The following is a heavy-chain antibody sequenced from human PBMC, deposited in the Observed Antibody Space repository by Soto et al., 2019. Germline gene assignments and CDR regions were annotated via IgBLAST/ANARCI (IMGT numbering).Heavy chain of an antibody. J-gene: IGHJ5*02. V-gene: IGHV1-2*04. D-gene: IGHD4-17*01. CDR3: ARGLRRTNWFDP. CDR1: GYTFTGYY. CDR2: INPNSGGT. Sequence: QVQLVQSGAEVKKPGASVKVSCTASGYTFTGYYMHWVRQAPGQGLEWMGWINPNSGGTNYAQKFQGWVTMTRDTSISTAYMEMSRLRADATAVYYCARGLRRTNWFDPWGQGTLVTVSS.